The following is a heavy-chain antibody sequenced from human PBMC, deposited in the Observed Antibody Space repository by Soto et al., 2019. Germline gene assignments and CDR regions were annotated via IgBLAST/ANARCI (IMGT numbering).Heavy chain of an antibody. CDR3: AKYRRTEAEGFTLDY. V-gene: IGHV4-59*02. J-gene: IGHJ4*02. CDR1: GDCVNNYY. D-gene: IGHD6-13*01. CDR2: IYYTGST. Sequence: PSETLSLTCTVSGDCVNNYYWSWIRQPPGKRLEWIGCIYYTGSTTYNPSLETRVTMSVDTSKNQFSLKLNSVNAAETAVYYCAKYRRTEAEGFTLDYWGRGTLVTVSS.